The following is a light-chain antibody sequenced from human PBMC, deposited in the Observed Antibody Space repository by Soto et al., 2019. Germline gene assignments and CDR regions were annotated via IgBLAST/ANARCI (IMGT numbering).Light chain of an antibody. CDR3: QQYNSYPHS. CDR2: KAS. CDR1: QTIFSW. V-gene: IGKV1-5*03. J-gene: IGKJ2*03. Sequence: IQMTQSPSTLSASVGDRVSITCRASQTIFSWLAWYQQKPGKAPNLLIYKASSLERGVPSRYSGSRAGTEFTLTICRLQPDDFAAYYCQQYNSYPHSFGQGTKLEIK.